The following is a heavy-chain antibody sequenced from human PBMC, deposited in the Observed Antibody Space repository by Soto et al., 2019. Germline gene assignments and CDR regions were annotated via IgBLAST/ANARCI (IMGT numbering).Heavy chain of an antibody. V-gene: IGHV1-69*13. Sequence: GASVKVSCKASGGTFSSYAISWVRQAPGQGLEWMGGIIPIFGTANYAQKFQGRVTITADESTSTAYMELSSLRSEDTAVYYCARDLAYYDSSGYGDYWGQGTLVTVSS. CDR3: ARDLAYYDSSGYGDY. CDR2: IIPIFGTA. J-gene: IGHJ4*02. CDR1: GGTFSSYA. D-gene: IGHD3-22*01.